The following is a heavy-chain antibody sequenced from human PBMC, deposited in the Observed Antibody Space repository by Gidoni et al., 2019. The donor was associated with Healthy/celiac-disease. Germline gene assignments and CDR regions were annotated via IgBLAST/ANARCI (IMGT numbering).Heavy chain of an antibody. D-gene: IGHD1-1*01. V-gene: IGHV3-21*01. CDR3: ARVAWLTRAPRTERGAGHDY. J-gene: IGHJ4*02. CDR2: ISSRSSNI. Sequence: EVQLVESGGGLVKPGGSLRLSCAASGFTFSSYSMNWVRQAPGKGLEWVSSISSRSSNIYKADSVKGRCTITRDNAKNSLYLQMNSLRAEDTAVYDCARVAWLTRAPRTERGAGHDYWGQGTLVTVSS. CDR1: GFTFSSYS.